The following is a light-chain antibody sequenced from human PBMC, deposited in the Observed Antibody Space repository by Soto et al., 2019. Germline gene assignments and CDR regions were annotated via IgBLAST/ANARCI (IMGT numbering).Light chain of an antibody. J-gene: IGLJ2*01. V-gene: IGLV4-69*01. Sequence: QSVLTQSPSASASLGASVKLTCTLSSWHSSYAIAWHQQQPEKGPRYLLKLNSDGSHRKGDGIPDRFSGSSSGAERYLTISSLQSEDEADYYGQTWGSGIVVFGGGTKLTVL. CDR3: QTWGSGIVV. CDR1: SWHSSYA. CDR2: LNSDGSH.